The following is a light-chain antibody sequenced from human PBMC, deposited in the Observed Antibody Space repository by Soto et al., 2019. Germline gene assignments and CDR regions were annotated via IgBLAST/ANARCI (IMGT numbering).Light chain of an antibody. Sequence: EIVMTHSPATLSVSPCERATLSFSASQSVSINLAWYQQKPGQAPRLLIYGASTRATGIPARFSGSGSGTEFTLTISSLQSEDFAVYYCQQYNNWPPWAFGQGTKVDI. CDR2: GAS. CDR3: QQYNNWPPWA. CDR1: QSVSIN. J-gene: IGKJ1*01. V-gene: IGKV3-15*01.